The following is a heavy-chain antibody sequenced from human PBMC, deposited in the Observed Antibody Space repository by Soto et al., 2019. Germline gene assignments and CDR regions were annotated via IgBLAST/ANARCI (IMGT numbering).Heavy chain of an antibody. CDR2: IHSGGNT. CDR1: GFSVSSTF. D-gene: IGHD2-21*02. Sequence: ESGGGLVQPGGSLRLSCAVSGFSVSSTFMNWVRQATGKGLEWVAVIHSGGNTFYGDSVKGRFTISRDNSKNMVYLQMTSLRGDDTAVYFCARALVTTPPRTFDYWGQGTLVTVSS. CDR3: ARALVTTPPRTFDY. V-gene: IGHV3-66*01. J-gene: IGHJ4*02.